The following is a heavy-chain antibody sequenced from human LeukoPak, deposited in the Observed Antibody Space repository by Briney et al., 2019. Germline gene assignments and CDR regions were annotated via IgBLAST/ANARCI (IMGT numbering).Heavy chain of an antibody. J-gene: IGHJ4*02. CDR2: INHSGST. D-gene: IGHD3-22*01. V-gene: IGHV4-34*01. CDR1: GGSFSGYY. Sequence: SETLSLACAVYGGSFSGYYWSWIRQPPGKGLEWIGEINHSGSTNYNPSLKSRVTISVDTSKNQFSLKLSSVTAADTAVYYCARKKRRDYYDSSGYFDYWGQGTLVTVSS. CDR3: ARKKRRDYYDSSGYFDY.